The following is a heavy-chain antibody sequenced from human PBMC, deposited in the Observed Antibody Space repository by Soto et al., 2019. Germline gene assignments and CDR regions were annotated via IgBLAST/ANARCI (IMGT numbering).Heavy chain of an antibody. CDR2: FDFQKGET. CDR3: ATAIAGGYDWDY. Sequence: QVQLVQSGAEVKKPGASVRVSCKVSGYTLTELSMHWVRQAPGKGLEWMGGFDFQKGETIYAQNFKGKVTITEDTSTDTTDMELSSLRSEDTAVYYWATAIAGGYDWDYWGQGTLVTVSS. CDR1: GYTLTELS. J-gene: IGHJ4*02. V-gene: IGHV1-24*01. D-gene: IGHD3-16*01.